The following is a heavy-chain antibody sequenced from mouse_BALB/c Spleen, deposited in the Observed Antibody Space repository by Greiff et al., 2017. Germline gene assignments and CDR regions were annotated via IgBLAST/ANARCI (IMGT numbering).Heavy chain of an antibody. CDR1: GFDFSRYW. CDR2: INPDSSTI. J-gene: IGHJ4*01. CDR3: ARGARYAMDY. Sequence: EVKLMESGGGLVQPGGSLKLSCAASGFDFSRYWMSWVRQAPGKGLEWIGEINPDSSTINYTPSLKDKFIISRDNAKNTLYLQMSKVRSEDTALYYCARGARYAMDYWGQGTSVTVSS. V-gene: IGHV4-1*02.